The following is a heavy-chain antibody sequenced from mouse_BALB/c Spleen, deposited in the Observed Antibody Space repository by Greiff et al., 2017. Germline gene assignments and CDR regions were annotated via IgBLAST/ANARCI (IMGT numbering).Heavy chain of an antibody. D-gene: IGHD2-3*01. CDR3: ARGGYYSAMDY. CDR1: GFTFSDYY. Sequence: EVKLVESGGGLVKPGGSLKLSCAASGFTFSDYYMYWVRQTPEKRLEWVATISDGGSYTYYPDSVKGRFTISRDNAKNNLYLQMSSLKSEDTAMYYCARGGYYSAMDYWGQGTSVTVSS. J-gene: IGHJ4*01. CDR2: ISDGGSYT. V-gene: IGHV5-4*02.